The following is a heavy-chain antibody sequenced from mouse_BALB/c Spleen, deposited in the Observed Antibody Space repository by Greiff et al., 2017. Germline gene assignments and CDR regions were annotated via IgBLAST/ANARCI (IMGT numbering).Heavy chain of an antibody. Sequence: QVQLQQSGAELARPGASVKMSCKASGYTFTSYTMHWVKQRPGQGLEWIGYINPSSGYTNYNQKFKDKATLTADKSSSTAYMQLSSLTSEDSAVYYCARSITTVPPWCAYWGQGTLVTVSA. CDR1: GYTFTSYT. D-gene: IGHD1-1*01. CDR2: INPSSGYT. J-gene: IGHJ3*01. V-gene: IGHV1-4*01. CDR3: ARSITTVPPWCAY.